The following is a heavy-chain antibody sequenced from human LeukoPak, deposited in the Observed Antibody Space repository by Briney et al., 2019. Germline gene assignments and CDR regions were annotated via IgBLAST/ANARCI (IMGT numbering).Heavy chain of an antibody. CDR2: INPNSGGT. D-gene: IGHD6-6*01. CDR3: ARVRIAARGIDY. V-gene: IGHV1-2*02. J-gene: IGHJ4*02. Sequence: ASVKVSCKASGYTFTGYYMHWVRQAPGQGLEWMGWINPNSGGTNYAQKFQGRVTMTRDTSISTAYMELGRLRSDDTAVYYCARVRIAARGIDYWGQGTLVTVSS. CDR1: GYTFTGYY.